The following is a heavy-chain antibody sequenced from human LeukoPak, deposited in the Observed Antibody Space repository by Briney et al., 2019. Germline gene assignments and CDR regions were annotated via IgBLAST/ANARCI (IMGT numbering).Heavy chain of an antibody. CDR1: GGSISSYY. CDR3: ARHDYHAFDY. CDR2: IYTSGST. J-gene: IGHJ4*02. D-gene: IGHD4-11*01. V-gene: IGHV4-4*07. Sequence: SETLSLTCTVSGGSISSYYWSWIRQPAGKGLEWIGRIYTSGSTNCNPSLKSRVTISVDTSKNQFSLKLDSVTAADTAVYYCARHDYHAFDYWGQGTLVTVSS.